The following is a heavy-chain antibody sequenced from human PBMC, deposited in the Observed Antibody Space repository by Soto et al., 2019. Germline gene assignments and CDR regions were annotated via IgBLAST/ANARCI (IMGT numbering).Heavy chain of an antibody. J-gene: IGHJ6*03. D-gene: IGHD3-3*01. CDR1: GFTFRSSA. CDR2: IVVATDTT. CDR3: AADITARLDA. V-gene: IGHV1-58*01. Sequence: GASVKVSCKTSGFTFRSSAVQWARQARGQRLEWIGWIVVATDTTNYSEKFQERVRLTSDMSRNTAYMELSSLRSDDTAVDYCAADITARLDAWG.